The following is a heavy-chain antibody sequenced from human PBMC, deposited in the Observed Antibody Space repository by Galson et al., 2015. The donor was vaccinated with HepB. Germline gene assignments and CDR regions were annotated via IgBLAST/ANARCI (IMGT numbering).Heavy chain of an antibody. CDR2: ISAYNGNT. Sequence: SVKVSCKASGYTFTNYGISWVRQAPGQGLEWMGWISAYNGNTNYAQKLQGRVTMTTDTSTTTAYMELRSLRSDDTAVYYCARGGVWGSYPPPPNWFDPWGQGTLVTVSS. D-gene: IGHD3-16*02. CDR1: GYTFTNYG. V-gene: IGHV1-18*01. J-gene: IGHJ5*02. CDR3: ARGGVWGSYPPPPNWFDP.